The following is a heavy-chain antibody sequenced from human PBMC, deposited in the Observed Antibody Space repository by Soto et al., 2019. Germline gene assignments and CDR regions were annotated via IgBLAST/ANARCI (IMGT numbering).Heavy chain of an antibody. V-gene: IGHV3-23*01. Sequence: GGSLRLSCAASGFNFSTYAMKWVRQAPGKGLEWVSGISDSGDRTSYADSVKGRFTMSRDNSKNTLFLQMSSLRADDTAVYFCAIGGGSYSWSQGTLVTVS. CDR1: GFNFSTYA. CDR2: ISDSGDRT. D-gene: IGHD1-26*01. CDR3: AIGGGSYS. J-gene: IGHJ4*02.